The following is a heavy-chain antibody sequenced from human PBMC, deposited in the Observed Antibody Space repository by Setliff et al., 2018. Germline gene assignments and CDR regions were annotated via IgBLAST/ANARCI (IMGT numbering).Heavy chain of an antibody. D-gene: IGHD6-19*01. CDR1: GGSISSYY. J-gene: IGHJ6*03. CDR3: AREQWLDPPGYYYMDA. V-gene: IGHV4-4*07. CDR2: IYIGGSA. Sequence: SETLSLTCTVSGGSISSYYWSWIRQPAGKGLEWIGHIYIGGSANYNPSLKSRVTMLIDASKNQFSLKLNSVTAADMAVYYCAREQWLDPPGYYYMDAWAKGTTVTVSS.